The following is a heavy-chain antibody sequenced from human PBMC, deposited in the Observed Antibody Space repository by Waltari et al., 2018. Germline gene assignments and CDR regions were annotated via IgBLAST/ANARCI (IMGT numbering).Heavy chain of an antibody. D-gene: IGHD6-19*01. J-gene: IGHJ4*02. Sequence: QVQLQESGPGLVKPSETLSLTCTVSGGSISSYYWSWIRQPPGKGLEWIGYIYYSGSTNYNPSLKSRVTISVDTSKNQFSLKLSSVTAADTAVYYCARVGIGSGWYVDYWGQGTLVTVSS. CDR3: ARVGIGSGWYVDY. V-gene: IGHV4-59*01. CDR1: GGSISSYY. CDR2: IYYSGST.